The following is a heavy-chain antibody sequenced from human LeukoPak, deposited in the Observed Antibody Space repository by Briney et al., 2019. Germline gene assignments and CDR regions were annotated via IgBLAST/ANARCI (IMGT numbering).Heavy chain of an antibody. CDR1: GFTFSTYE. D-gene: IGHD6-13*01. J-gene: IGHJ4*02. Sequence: PGGSLRLSCAASGFTFSTYEMNWVRQAPGKGLEWVSYISSSGSTIYYADSVKGRFTISRDNAKNSLYLQMNSLRAEDTAVYYCARASGVYSSSWYGLDYWGQGTLVTVSS. CDR3: ARASGVYSSSWYGLDY. V-gene: IGHV3-48*03. CDR2: ISSSGSTI.